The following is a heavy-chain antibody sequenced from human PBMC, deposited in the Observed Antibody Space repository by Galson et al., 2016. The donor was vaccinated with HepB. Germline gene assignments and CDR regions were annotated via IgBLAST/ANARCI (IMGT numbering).Heavy chain of an antibody. Sequence: CAISGDSVSSNSAAWNWIRQSPSRGLEWLGRTYYRSKWYNDYAASVKSRITINPDTSKNQFSLHLNSVTPEDTAVYYCARDLGGAYGTGRSLDYWGQGTLVTVSS. CDR3: ARDLGGAYGTGRSLDY. D-gene: IGHD1-1*01. J-gene: IGHJ4*02. CDR1: GDSVSSNSAA. CDR2: TYYRSKWYN. V-gene: IGHV6-1*01.